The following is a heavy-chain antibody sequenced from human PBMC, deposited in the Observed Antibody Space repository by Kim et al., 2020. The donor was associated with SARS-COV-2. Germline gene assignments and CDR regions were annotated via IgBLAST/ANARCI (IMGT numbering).Heavy chain of an antibody. V-gene: IGHV3-7*04. CDR1: GFTFSSYW. Sequence: GGSLRLSCAASGFTFSSYWMSWVRQAPGKGLEWVANIKQDGSENYYVDSVKGRFTISRDNAKNSLYLQMYSLRAEDTAVYYCAGAGWGSGYSGYEIPDYYYYYGMDVWGQRTTGTVSS. D-gene: IGHD5-12*01. CDR3: AGAGWGSGYSGYEIPDYYYYYGMDV. J-gene: IGHJ6*02. CDR2: IKQDGSEN.